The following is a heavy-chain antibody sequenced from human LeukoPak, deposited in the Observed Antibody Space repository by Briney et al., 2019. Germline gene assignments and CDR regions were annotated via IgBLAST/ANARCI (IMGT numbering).Heavy chain of an antibody. CDR2: INHSGST. Sequence: SETLSLXCAVYGGSFSGYYWSWIRQPPGKGLEWIGEINHSGSTNYNPSLKSRVTISVDTSKNQFSLKLSSVTAADTAVYYCARAGFRFFDIWGQGTMVTVSS. V-gene: IGHV4-34*01. D-gene: IGHD1-14*01. CDR1: GGSFSGYY. CDR3: ARAGFRFFDI. J-gene: IGHJ3*02.